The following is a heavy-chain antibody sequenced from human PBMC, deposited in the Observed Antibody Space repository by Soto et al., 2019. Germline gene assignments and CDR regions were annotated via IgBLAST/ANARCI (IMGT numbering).Heavy chain of an antibody. CDR2: ISAYNGNT. CDR1: GYTXTSYG. J-gene: IGHJ4*02. Sequence: ASVKVSCKASGYTXTSYGISWVRQAPGQGLEWIGWISAYNGNTNYAQKLQGRVTMTTDTSTSTAYMELRSLRSDDTAVYYCARRGRDGYKLFADYWGQGTLVTVSS. CDR3: ARRGRDGYKLFADY. D-gene: IGHD5-12*01. V-gene: IGHV1-18*01.